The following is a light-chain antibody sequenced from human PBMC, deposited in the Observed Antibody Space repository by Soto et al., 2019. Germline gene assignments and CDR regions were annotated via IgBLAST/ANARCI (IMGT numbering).Light chain of an antibody. V-gene: IGLV8-61*01. CDR1: SGSVSPSYY. J-gene: IGLJ3*02. CDR2: TTN. Sequence: QTVVTQEPSFSXSPGGTVTLTCGLSSGSVSPSYYPGWFQQTPGQAPRALIYTTNTRSSGVPDRFSGSILGNKAALTITGAQADDESDYYCVLYMGSGIWVFGGGTKVTVL. CDR3: VLYMGSGIWV.